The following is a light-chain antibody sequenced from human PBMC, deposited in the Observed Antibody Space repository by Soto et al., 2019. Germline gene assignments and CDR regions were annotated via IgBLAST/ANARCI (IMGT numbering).Light chain of an antibody. Sequence: DIQMTQSPSTLSGSVGDRVTITCRASQTISSWLAWYQQKPGKAPKRLIYKASTLKRGVPSRFSGSGSGTEFTLTISSLQPDDFATYYCQHYKSYSEAFGQGTKVELK. CDR1: QTISSW. J-gene: IGKJ1*01. CDR3: QHYKSYSEA. V-gene: IGKV1-5*03. CDR2: KAS.